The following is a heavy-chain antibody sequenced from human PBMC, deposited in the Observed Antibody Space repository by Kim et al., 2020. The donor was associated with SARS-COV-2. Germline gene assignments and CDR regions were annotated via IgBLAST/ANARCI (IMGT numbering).Heavy chain of an antibody. J-gene: IGHJ4*02. CDR1: GFTVSSNY. CDR2: IYSGGST. V-gene: IGHV3-53*01. D-gene: IGHD4-17*01. CDR3: ARGYGDYYFDY. Sequence: GGSRRLSCAASGFTVSSNYINWVRQAPGKGLEWVSVIYSGGSTYYADSVKGRFTISRDNSKNTLYLQMNSLRAEDTAGYFCARGYGDYYFDYWGQGTLVTVSS.